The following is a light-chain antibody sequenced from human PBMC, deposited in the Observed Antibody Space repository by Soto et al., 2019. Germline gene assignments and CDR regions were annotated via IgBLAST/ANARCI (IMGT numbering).Light chain of an antibody. CDR1: QAIRSD. J-gene: IGKJ1*01. Sequence: AVQMTQSPSSLSASVGDRVTITCRASQAIRSDLGWYQMKPGKVPKLLIYAASNLHSGVPSRFIGRGYGTDFTLTISSLQPEDFATYYCLQDYNDPRTFGQGTKVEI. V-gene: IGKV1-6*01. CDR2: AAS. CDR3: LQDYNDPRT.